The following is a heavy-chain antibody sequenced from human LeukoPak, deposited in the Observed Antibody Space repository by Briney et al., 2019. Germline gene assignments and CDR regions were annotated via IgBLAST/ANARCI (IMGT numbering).Heavy chain of an antibody. CDR1: GYTLTELS. Sequence: VASMKVSCKVSGYTLTELSMHWVRQAPGKGLEWMGGFDPEDGETIYAQKFQGRVTMTEDTSTDTAYMELSSLRSEDTAVCYCATGIGFALNWFDPWGQGTLVTVSS. CDR2: FDPEDGET. D-gene: IGHD2-2*03. V-gene: IGHV1-24*01. J-gene: IGHJ5*02. CDR3: ATGIGFALNWFDP.